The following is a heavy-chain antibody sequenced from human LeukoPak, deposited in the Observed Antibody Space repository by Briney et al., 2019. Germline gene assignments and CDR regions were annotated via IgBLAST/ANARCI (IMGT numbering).Heavy chain of an antibody. J-gene: IGHJ6*02. D-gene: IGHD4-11*01. Sequence: ASVKVSCKVSGYTLTELSMHWVRQAPGRGLEWMGGFDPEDGETIYAQKFQGRVTMTRDTSISTAYMELSRLRSDDTAVYYCARGTVTTWDDYYYYYGMDVWGQGTTVTVSS. CDR1: GYTLTELS. V-gene: IGHV1-24*01. CDR3: ARGTVTTWDDYYYYYGMDV. CDR2: FDPEDGET.